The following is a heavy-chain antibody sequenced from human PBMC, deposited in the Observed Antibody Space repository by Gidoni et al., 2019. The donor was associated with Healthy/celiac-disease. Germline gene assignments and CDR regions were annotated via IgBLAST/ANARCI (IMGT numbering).Heavy chain of an antibody. CDR1: GYTFTGYY. CDR2: INPNSGGT. V-gene: IGHV1-2*02. J-gene: IGHJ3*02. D-gene: IGHD3-22*01. Sequence: QVQLVQSGAEVKKPGASVKVSCKASGYTFTGYYMHWVRQAPGQGLEWMGWINPNSGGTNYAQKFQGRVTMTRDTSISTAYMELSRLRSDDTAVYYCARDRPYYYDSSGYHDAFDIWGQGTMVTVSS. CDR3: ARDRPYYYDSSGYHDAFDI.